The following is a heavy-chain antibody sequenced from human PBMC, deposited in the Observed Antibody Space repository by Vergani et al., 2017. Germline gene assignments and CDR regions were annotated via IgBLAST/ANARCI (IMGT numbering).Heavy chain of an antibody. D-gene: IGHD1-26*01. CDR2: ITAIGSA. CDR3: ASRRPRLNLGSKANAGTFDS. Sequence: QVHLQQRGAGVLKPSETLSLTCGVVGGSLSGYFWSWIRQSPGRELEWIGEITAIGSAKFSASAMSRVTISVDTCRVEFTLRVTSVTAADTGLYFCASRRPRLNLGSKANAGTFDSWVQGTLVTVSS. J-gene: IGHJ4*02. V-gene: IGHV4-34*02. CDR1: GGSLSGYF.